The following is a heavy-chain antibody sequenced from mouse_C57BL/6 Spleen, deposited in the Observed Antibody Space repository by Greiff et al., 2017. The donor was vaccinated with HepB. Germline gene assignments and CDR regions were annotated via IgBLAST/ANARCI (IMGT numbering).Heavy chain of an antibody. CDR2: IDPSDSYT. CDR1: GYTFTSYW. CDR3: AHLYYFDY. V-gene: IGHV1-50*01. Sequence: QVQLQQPGAELVKPGASVKLFCKASGYTFTSYWMQWVKQRPGQGLEWIGEIDPSDSYTNYNQKFKGKATLTVDTSSSTAYMQLSSLTSEDSAVYYCAHLYYFDYWGQGTTLTVSS. J-gene: IGHJ2*01.